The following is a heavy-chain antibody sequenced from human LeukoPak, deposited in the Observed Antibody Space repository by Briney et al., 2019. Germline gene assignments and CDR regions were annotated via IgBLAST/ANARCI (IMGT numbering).Heavy chain of an antibody. CDR2: ISYDGSDK. CDR1: GFTFSSYG. Sequence: PGRSLRLSCAASGFTFSSYGMHWVRQAPGKGLEWVAVISYDGSDKYYADSVKGRFTISRDNSKNTLYLQMNSLRAEDTAVYYCARDGYCSSTSCRWFDPWGQGTLVTVSS. V-gene: IGHV3-30*03. J-gene: IGHJ5*02. CDR3: ARDGYCSSTSCRWFDP. D-gene: IGHD2-2*03.